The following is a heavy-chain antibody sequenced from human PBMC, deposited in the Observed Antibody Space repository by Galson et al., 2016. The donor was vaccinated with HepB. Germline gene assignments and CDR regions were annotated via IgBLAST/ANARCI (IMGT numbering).Heavy chain of an antibody. V-gene: IGHV3-33*01. CDR3: AREWQWLDGIDY. J-gene: IGHJ4*02. Sequence: SLRLSCAASGFSFSSHGMNWVRQAPGKGLEWVAIMWYDGVNKNYAESVKGRFTISRDNSKNTVYLQMNSLRAEDTAVYYCAREWQWLDGIDYWGQGTLVSGAS. CDR2: MWYDGVNK. D-gene: IGHD6-19*01. CDR1: GFSFSSHG.